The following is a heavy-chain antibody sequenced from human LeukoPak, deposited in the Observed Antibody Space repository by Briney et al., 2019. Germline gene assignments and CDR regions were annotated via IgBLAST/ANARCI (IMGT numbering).Heavy chain of an antibody. Sequence: QPGGSLRLSCAASEFTFSIYSMNWVRQAPGKGLEWVSYIGSSSSPIYYADSVKGRFTISRDNAKNSLYLQMNSLRAEDTAVYYCARDGKYSGAFDIWGQGTMVTVSS. D-gene: IGHD1-26*01. J-gene: IGHJ3*02. CDR1: EFTFSIYS. CDR3: ARDGKYSGAFDI. V-gene: IGHV3-48*01. CDR2: IGSSSSPI.